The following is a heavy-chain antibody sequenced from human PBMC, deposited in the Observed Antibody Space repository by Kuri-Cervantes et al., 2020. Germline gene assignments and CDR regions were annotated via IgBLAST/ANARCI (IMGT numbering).Heavy chain of an antibody. D-gene: IGHD6-19*01. CDR2: ISAYNGNT. Sequence: ASVKVSCKVSGYTVNELSMHWVRQAPGKGLEWMGWISAYNGNTNYAQKLQGRVTMTTDTSTSTAYMELRSLRSDDTAVYYCARDPPWALPMKAVAVCFDYWGQGTLVTVSS. V-gene: IGHV1-18*01. CDR3: ARDPPWALPMKAVAVCFDY. J-gene: IGHJ4*02. CDR1: GYTVNELS.